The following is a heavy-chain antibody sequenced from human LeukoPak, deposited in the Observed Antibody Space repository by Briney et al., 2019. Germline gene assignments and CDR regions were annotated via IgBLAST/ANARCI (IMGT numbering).Heavy chain of an antibody. CDR1: GGSISSYY. D-gene: IGHD5-18*01. CDR3: ARGALGIQIFDY. Sequence: SETLSLTCTVSGGSISSYYWSWIRQPAGKGLEWIGRIYSSGSTNYNPSLKSRVTMSADTSKNQFSLKLSSVTAADTAVYYCARGALGIQIFDYWGQGTLVTVSS. V-gene: IGHV4-4*07. CDR2: IYSSGST. J-gene: IGHJ4*02.